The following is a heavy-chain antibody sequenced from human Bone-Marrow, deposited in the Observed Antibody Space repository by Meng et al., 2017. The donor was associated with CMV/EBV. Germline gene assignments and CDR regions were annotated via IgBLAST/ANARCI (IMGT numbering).Heavy chain of an antibody. J-gene: IGHJ5*02. Sequence: GESLKISCAASGFSFSTYSMNWVRQAPGKGLEWVSSISGSGKYIFNADSVKGRFTISRDNAKNSLFLQMNSLRAEDTGVYYCARDLFLGFCSDSQCRSWFDPWGQGNLVNVAS. CDR1: GFSFSTYS. V-gene: IGHV3-21*01. CDR2: ISGSGKYI. D-gene: IGHD2-15*01. CDR3: ARDLFLGFCSDSQCRSWFDP.